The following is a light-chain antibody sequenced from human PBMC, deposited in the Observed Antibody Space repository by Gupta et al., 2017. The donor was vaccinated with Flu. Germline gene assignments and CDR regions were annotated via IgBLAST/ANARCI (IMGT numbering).Light chain of an antibody. CDR3: QQGYNSPFT. Sequence: DIQMTQSPSSLSASIGDRVTITCRASQIISNYLNWYQQKPGKAPELLIYAASSLQSGVPSRFGGSGSGTTFTLTIDSLQPEDLATYYCQQGYNSPFTFGPGTKVDIK. CDR2: AAS. CDR1: QIISNY. V-gene: IGKV1-39*01. J-gene: IGKJ3*01.